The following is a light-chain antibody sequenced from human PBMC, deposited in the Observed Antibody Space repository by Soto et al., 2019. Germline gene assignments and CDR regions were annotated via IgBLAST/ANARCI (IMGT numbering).Light chain of an antibody. CDR1: SSNIGAGYD. CDR3: QSYGSSLSGYV. CDR2: GNS. J-gene: IGLJ1*01. Sequence: CVLTQPPSVSGAPGQRVTISCTGSSSNIGAGYDVHWYQQLPGTAPKLLIYGNSNRPSGVPDRFSGSKSGTSASLAITGLQAEDEADYYCQSYGSSLSGYVFGTGTNVTVL. V-gene: IGLV1-40*01.